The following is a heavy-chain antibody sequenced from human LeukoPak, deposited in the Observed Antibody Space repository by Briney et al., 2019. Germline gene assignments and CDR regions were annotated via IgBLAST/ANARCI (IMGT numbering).Heavy chain of an antibody. CDR1: GFTFRRYS. D-gene: IGHD6-6*01. CDR3: ARTTIAAREADY. Sequence: GGSLRLSCAASGFTFRRYSMHWVRQAPGKGLEYVSAISNNGGSTFYADSVNGRFTISRGNSKNTLYLQMGSLRTGDMAVYYCARTTIAAREADYWGQGTLVTVSS. J-gene: IGHJ4*02. CDR2: ISNNGGST. V-gene: IGHV3-64*02.